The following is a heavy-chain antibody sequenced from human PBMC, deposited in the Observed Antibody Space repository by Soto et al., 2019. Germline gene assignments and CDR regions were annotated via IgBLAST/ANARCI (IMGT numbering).Heavy chain of an antibody. CDR1: GGSISSSSYY. V-gene: IGHV4-39*07. CDR2: IYYSGST. D-gene: IGHD3-22*01. J-gene: IGHJ4*02. CDR3: ARDGYYYDSSGYQRVYYFDY. Sequence: SETLSLTCTVSGGSISSSSYYWGWIRQPPGKGLEWIGSIYYSGSTYYNPSLKSRVTISVDTSKNQFSLRLSSVTAADTAVYYCARDGYYYDSSGYQRVYYFDYWGQGTLVTVSS.